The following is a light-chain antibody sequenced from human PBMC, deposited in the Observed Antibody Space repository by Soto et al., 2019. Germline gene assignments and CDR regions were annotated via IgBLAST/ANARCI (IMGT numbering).Light chain of an antibody. J-gene: IGLJ2*01. V-gene: IGLV2-11*01. CDR3: GSYAGSYTVV. Sequence: QSVLTQPRSVSGSPGQSVTISCTGTSSDVGGYNYVSWYQQHPGKAPKLMIYDVSKRPSGVPERFSGSKSGNTASLTIAGLQAEEEADYYGGSYAGSYTVVFGGGTKLTVL. CDR1: SSDVGGYNY. CDR2: DVS.